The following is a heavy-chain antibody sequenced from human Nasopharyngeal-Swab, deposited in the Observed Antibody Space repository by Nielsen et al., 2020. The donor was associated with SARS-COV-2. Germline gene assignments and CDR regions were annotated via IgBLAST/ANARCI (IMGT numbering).Heavy chain of an antibody. CDR1: GFTFSSYD. Sequence: GESLKISCAASGFTFSSYDMHWVRRAPGKGLEWVAVISYDGSNKYYADSVKGRFTISRDNSKNTLYLQMNSLRAEDTAVYYCAKGGGTTRTVGLDIWGQGTMVTVSS. D-gene: IGHD1-1*01. CDR2: ISYDGSNK. J-gene: IGHJ3*02. CDR3: AKGGGTTRTVGLDI. V-gene: IGHV3-30*18.